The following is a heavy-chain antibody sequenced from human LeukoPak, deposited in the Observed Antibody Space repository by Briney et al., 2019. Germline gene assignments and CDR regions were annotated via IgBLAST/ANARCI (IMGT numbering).Heavy chain of an antibody. J-gene: IGHJ4*02. CDR1: GYTFTSYG. CDR3: ARNIVGATNFDY. V-gene: IGHV1-18*01. D-gene: IGHD1-26*01. CDR2: ISAYNGNT. Sequence: ASVKVSCKASGYTFTSYGISWVRQAPGQGLEWMGWISAYNGNTNYAQKFQGRVTMTRNTSISTAYMELSSLRSEDTAVYYCARNIVGATNFDYWGQGTLVTVSS.